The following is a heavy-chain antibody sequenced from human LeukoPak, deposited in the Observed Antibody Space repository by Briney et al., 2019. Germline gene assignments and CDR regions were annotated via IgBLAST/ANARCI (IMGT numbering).Heavy chain of an antibody. V-gene: IGHV3-73*01. CDR1: GFTFSGSA. J-gene: IGHJ5*02. Sequence: GGSLRLSCAASGFTFSGSAMHWVRQASGKGLEWVGRIRSKANSYATAYAASVKGGVTISRDYSKNTAYLQMNSLKTEDTAVYYCTRQAKYQLRSRFDPWGQGTLVTVSS. CDR3: TRQAKYQLRSRFDP. D-gene: IGHD2-2*01. CDR2: IRSKANSYAT.